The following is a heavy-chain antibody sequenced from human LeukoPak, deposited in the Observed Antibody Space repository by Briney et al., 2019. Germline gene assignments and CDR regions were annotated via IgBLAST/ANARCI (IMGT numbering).Heavy chain of an antibody. Sequence: GGSLRLSCAASGFTFSSYSMNWVRQAPGKGLEWVSSISSSSSYIYYADSVKGRFTISRDNAKNSLYLQMNSLRAEDTAVYYCARVTGTMIAVEGVFDYWGQGTLVTVSS. CDR3: ARVTGTMIAVEGVFDY. D-gene: IGHD3-22*01. CDR2: ISSSSSYI. V-gene: IGHV3-21*01. CDR1: GFTFSSYS. J-gene: IGHJ4*02.